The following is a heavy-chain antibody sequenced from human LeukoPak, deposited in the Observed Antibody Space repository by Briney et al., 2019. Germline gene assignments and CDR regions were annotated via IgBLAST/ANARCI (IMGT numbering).Heavy chain of an antibody. CDR3: ASSSWYNYYYYMDV. V-gene: IGHV4-34*01. CDR1: GGSFSGYY. D-gene: IGHD6-13*01. CDR2: INHSGST. Sequence: SETLSLTCAVYGGSFSGYYWSWIRQPPGKGLEWIGEINHSGSTNYNPSLKSRVTISVDTSKNQFSLKLSSVTAADTAVYYCASSSWYNYYYYMDVWGKGTTVTISS. J-gene: IGHJ6*03.